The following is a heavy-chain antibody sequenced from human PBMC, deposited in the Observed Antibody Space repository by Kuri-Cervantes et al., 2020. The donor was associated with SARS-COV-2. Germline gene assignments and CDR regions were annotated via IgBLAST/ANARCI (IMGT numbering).Heavy chain of an antibody. CDR1: GGSFSGYY. CDR3: ARHPPSTEYYFDY. V-gene: IGHV4-34*01. J-gene: IGHJ4*02. Sequence: SETLSLTCAVYGGSFSGYYWSWIRQPPGKGLEWIGEINHSGSTNYNPSLKSRVTISVDTSKNQFPLKLSSVTAADTAVYYCARHPPSTEYYFDYWGQGTLVTVSS. D-gene: IGHD5/OR15-5a*01. CDR2: INHSGST.